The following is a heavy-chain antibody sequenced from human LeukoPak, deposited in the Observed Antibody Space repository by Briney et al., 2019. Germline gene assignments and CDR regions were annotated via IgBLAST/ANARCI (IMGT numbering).Heavy chain of an antibody. CDR3: ARSLQLFRGGAFDI. D-gene: IGHD2-2*01. Sequence: SETLFLTCTVSGGSISSYYWSWIRQPPGKGLEWIGYIYYSGSTNYNPSLKSRVTISVDTSKNQFSLKRSSVTAADTAVYYCARSLQLFRGGAFDIWGQGTMVTVSS. V-gene: IGHV4-59*01. CDR2: IYYSGST. J-gene: IGHJ3*02. CDR1: GGSISSYY.